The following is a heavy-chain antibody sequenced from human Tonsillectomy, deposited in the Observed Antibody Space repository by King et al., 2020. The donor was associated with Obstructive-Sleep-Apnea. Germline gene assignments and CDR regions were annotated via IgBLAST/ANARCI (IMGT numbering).Heavy chain of an antibody. CDR1: GFTFSSYA. D-gene: IGHD2-15*01. CDR2: ISYDGSNK. CDR3: ARGGGGRNYYYGMAV. V-gene: IGHV3-30-3*01. J-gene: IGHJ6*02. Sequence: QLVQSGGGVVQPGRSLRLSCAASGFTFSSYAMHWVRQAPGKGLEWVAVISYDGSNKYYADSVKGRFTISRDNSKNTLYLQMNSLRAEDTAVYYCARGGGGRNYYYGMAVWGQGTTVTVSS.